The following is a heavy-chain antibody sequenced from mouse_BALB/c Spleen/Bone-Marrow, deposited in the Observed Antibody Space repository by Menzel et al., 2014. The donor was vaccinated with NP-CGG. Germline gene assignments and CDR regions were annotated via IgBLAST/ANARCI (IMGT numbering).Heavy chain of an antibody. CDR3: ARYGNYCYARDY. Sequence: VQLQQSGAELVKPGASVTLSCTASGFNIKDTYMHWVKQRPEQGLEWIGRIDPANGNTKYDPKFQGKATITADTSSNTAYLQLSSLTSEDTAVYYCARYGNYCYARDYWGQGTSGTVSS. D-gene: IGHD2-1*01. V-gene: IGHV14-3*02. CDR1: GFNIKDTY. J-gene: IGHJ4*01. CDR2: IDPANGNT.